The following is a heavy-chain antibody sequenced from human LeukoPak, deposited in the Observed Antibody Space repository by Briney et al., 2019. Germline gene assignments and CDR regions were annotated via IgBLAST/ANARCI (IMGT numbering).Heavy chain of an antibody. V-gene: IGHV3-11*04. Sequence: GGSLRLSCAASGFTFSDYYMSWIRQAPGKGLEWVSYISSGGSAKYYVDSVKGRFTISRDNAKNSLYLQMNSLRAEDTAVYYCARGARDYGDYYYYYYYMDGWGKVTTVTAS. CDR2: ISSGGSAK. D-gene: IGHD4-17*01. J-gene: IGHJ6*03. CDR1: GFTFSDYY. CDR3: ARGARDYGDYYYYYYYMDG.